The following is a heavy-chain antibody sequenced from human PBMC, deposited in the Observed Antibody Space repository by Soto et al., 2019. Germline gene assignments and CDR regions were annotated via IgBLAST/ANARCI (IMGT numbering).Heavy chain of an antibody. V-gene: IGHV4-31*03. J-gene: IGHJ3*02. CDR2: IYYSGST. Sequence: QVQLQESGPGLVKPSQTLSLTCTVSGGSISSGGYYWSWIRQHPGKGLAWIGYIYYSGSTYYNPSLKSRVTISVDTSKNQFSLKLSSVTAADTAVYYCARDSSDYDILTGYYAGDAFDIWGQGTMVTVSS. CDR3: ARDSSDYDILTGYYAGDAFDI. CDR1: GGSISSGGYY. D-gene: IGHD3-9*01.